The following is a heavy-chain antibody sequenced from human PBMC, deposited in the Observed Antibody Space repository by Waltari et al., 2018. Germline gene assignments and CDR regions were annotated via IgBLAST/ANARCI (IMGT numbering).Heavy chain of an antibody. CDR3: ARDPHYDTRGSPGMDV. J-gene: IGHJ6*02. CDR1: GWPYTHYF. CDR2: ISHSGGT. D-gene: IGHD3-22*01. Sequence: VPLQQWGAGLLKPSETLSLTCAVYGWPYTHYFWNWIRQFPGKGLEWIGEISHSGGTTYNPSLKSRVNISVDMSKNQFSLKLSSVTAADAAVYYCARDPHYDTRGSPGMDVWGQGTTVTVS. V-gene: IGHV4-34*01.